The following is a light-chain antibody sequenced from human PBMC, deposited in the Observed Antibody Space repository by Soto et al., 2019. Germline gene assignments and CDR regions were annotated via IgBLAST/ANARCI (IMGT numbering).Light chain of an antibody. CDR2: EVS. CDR1: SSDIAPYNY. CDR3: SSYTSSTNYV. Sequence: QSALTQPASVSGSPGQSLTISCAGTSSDIAPYNYVSWYQQHPGKAPKLIIYEVSYRPSGISNRFSGSKSGNTASLTISGLQAEDEADYYCSSYTSSTNYVFGTGTRSPS. V-gene: IGLV2-14*01. J-gene: IGLJ1*01.